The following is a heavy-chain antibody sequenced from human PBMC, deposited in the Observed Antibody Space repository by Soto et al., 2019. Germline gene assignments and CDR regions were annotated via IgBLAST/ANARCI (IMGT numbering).Heavy chain of an antibody. CDR3: VKDGSSGWPYFYDMDV. J-gene: IGHJ6*02. Sequence: GGSLRLSCAASGFTFSSYGVHWVRQAPGKGLEWVAVISYDGRNKYYADAVKGRFTISRDNSKNTLYLQMSSLRAEDTAAYYCVKDGSSGWPYFYDMDVWGQGTTVTVSS. CDR1: GFTFSSYG. CDR2: ISYDGRNK. D-gene: IGHD6-19*01. V-gene: IGHV3-30*18.